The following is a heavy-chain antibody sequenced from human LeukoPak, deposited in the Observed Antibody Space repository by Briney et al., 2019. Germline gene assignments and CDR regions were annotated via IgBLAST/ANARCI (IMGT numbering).Heavy chain of an antibody. D-gene: IGHD3-22*01. CDR1: GFTFSSYW. CDR3: ARLDDDSSGYYYESFDY. J-gene: IGHJ4*02. V-gene: IGHV3-7*01. CDR2: IKQDGSEK. Sequence: GGSLRLSCAASGFTFSSYWMSWVRQAPGKGLEWVANIKQDGSEKYYVDSVKGRFTISRDNAKNSLYLQMNSLRAEDTAVYYCARLDDDSSGYYYESFDYWGQGTLVTVSS.